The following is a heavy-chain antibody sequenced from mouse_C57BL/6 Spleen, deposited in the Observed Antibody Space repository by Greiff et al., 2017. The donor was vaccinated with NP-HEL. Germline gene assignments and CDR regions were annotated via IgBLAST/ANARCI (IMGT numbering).Heavy chain of an antibody. V-gene: IGHV1-26*01. CDR3: ARETGKRDFDY. D-gene: IGHD4-1*01. Sequence: EVQLQQSGPELVKPGASVKISCKASGYTFTDYYMNWVKQSHGKSLEWIGDINPNNGGTSYNQKFKGKATLTVDKSSSTAYMELRSLTSEDSAVYYCARETGKRDFDYWGQGTTLTVSS. CDR2: INPNNGGT. J-gene: IGHJ2*01. CDR1: GYTFTDYY.